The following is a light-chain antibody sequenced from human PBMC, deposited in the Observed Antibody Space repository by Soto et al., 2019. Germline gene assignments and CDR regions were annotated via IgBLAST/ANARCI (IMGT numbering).Light chain of an antibody. CDR2: AAS. J-gene: IGKJ1*01. CDR1: QSVSSSY. Sequence: EIVLTQSPGTLSLSPGERATLSCRASQSVSSSYLAWYQQTPGQAPRLLIYAASSSATGIPDRVSGSGSGTDFTLTIIRLEPEDVAVYYCQRYGSSPWTFGQGTKVDIK. V-gene: IGKV3-20*01. CDR3: QRYGSSPWT.